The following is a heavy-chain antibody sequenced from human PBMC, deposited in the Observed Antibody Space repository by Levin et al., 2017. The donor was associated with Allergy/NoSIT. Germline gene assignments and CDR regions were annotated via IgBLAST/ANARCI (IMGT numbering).Heavy chain of an antibody. D-gene: IGHD3-3*01. Sequence: GALRLSCAASGFTFSSYAMHWVRQAPGKGLEWVAVISYDGSNKYYADSVKGRFTISRDNSKNTLYLQMNSLRAEDTAVYYCARAPDYDFWSGYYGKGGNWFDPWGQGTLVTVSS. CDR3: ARAPDYDFWSGYYGKGGNWFDP. V-gene: IGHV3-30-3*01. J-gene: IGHJ5*02. CDR2: ISYDGSNK. CDR1: GFTFSSYA.